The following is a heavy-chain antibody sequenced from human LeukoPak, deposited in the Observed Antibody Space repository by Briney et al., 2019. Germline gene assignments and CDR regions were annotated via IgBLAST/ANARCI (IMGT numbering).Heavy chain of an antibody. CDR2: ISYDGSNK. D-gene: IGHD6-19*01. V-gene: IGHV3-30*19. CDR1: GFTFTTYV. Sequence: PGGSLRLSCAASGFTFTTYVMHWVRQAPGKGLEWVAVISYDGSNKYYADSVKGRFTISRDNSKNTLYLQMNSLRAEDTAVYYCARPRGGQWLVQDYFDYWGQGTLVTVSS. CDR3: ARPRGGQWLVQDYFDY. J-gene: IGHJ4*02.